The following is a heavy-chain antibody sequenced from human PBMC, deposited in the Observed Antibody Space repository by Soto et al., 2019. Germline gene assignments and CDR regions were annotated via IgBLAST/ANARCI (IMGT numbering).Heavy chain of an antibody. Sequence: GGSLRLSCAASGFTVSSNYMSWVRQAPGKWLEWVSVVYIWGSTYYACSVKGRFTIARDNSKNTLYLQMNSLRAEDTAVYYCARDPYSSGPVRYFDLWGRGTLVTVSS. CDR3: ARDPYSSGPVRYFDL. CDR2: VYIWGST. CDR1: GFTVSSNY. J-gene: IGHJ2*01. D-gene: IGHD6-19*01. V-gene: IGHV3-53*01.